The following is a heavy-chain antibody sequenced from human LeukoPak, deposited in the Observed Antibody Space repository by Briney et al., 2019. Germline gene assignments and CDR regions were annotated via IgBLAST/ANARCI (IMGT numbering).Heavy chain of an antibody. CDR2: IYYSGST. D-gene: IGHD3-10*01. CDR1: GGSISSYY. J-gene: IGHJ3*02. Sequence: SETLSLTCTVSGGSISSYYWSWIRQPPGKGLEWIGYIYYSGSTNYNPSLKSQVTISVDTSKNQFSLKLSSVTAADTAVYYCARRITMVRGVNGDAFDIWGQGTMVTVSS. V-gene: IGHV4-59*01. CDR3: ARRITMVRGVNGDAFDI.